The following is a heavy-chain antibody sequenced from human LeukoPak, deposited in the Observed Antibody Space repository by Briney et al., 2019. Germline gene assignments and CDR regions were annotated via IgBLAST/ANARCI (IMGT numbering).Heavy chain of an antibody. D-gene: IGHD1-26*01. J-gene: IGHJ4*02. CDR1: GGSFRSYA. Sequence: ASVKVSCKASGGSFRSYAISWVRQAPGHGLEWMGRIFPIFATANYAQKFQGRVTITADESTSTAYMELSSLRSEDTAVYYCARESGSYEAYDYWGQGTLVTVSS. CDR2: IFPIFATA. CDR3: ARESGSYEAYDY. V-gene: IGHV1-69*15.